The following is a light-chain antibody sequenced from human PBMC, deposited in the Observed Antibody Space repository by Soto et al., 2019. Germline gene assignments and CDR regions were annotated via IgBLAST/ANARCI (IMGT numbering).Light chain of an antibody. CDR3: QQYNSYWT. CDR2: TAS. J-gene: IGKJ1*01. CDR1: HTISSW. V-gene: IGKV1-5*03. Sequence: DIQMTQSPSTLSVSVGDIFTITCRASHTISSWLAWYQQKPVKAPKLLIYTASTLKSGVPSRFSGSGSGTDFTLTISSLQPDDFATYYCQQYNSYWTFGQGTKVDTK.